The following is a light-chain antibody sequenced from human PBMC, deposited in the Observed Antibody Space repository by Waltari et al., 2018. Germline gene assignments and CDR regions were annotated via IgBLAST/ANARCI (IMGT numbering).Light chain of an antibody. J-gene: IGKJ4*01. V-gene: IGKV3-20*01. CDR2: GAS. CDR3: QQYGSSLLT. CDR1: QSISSSY. Sequence: ELVLTQSPGTLSLSPGESSTLSFRASQSISSSYLALYQQTPGQSPRLLIYGASSRAIGIPDKFSGSGSATDFTLTISRLEPEDIAVYYCQQYGSSLLTFGGGTKVEIK.